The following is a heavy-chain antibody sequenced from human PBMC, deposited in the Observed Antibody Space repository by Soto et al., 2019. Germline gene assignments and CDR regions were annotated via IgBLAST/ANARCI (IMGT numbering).Heavy chain of an antibody. CDR1: GFTFSSYA. D-gene: IGHD3-22*01. J-gene: IGHJ6*02. CDR3: AGGYYDSSGYYPNYYYYYGMDV. CDR2: ISGSGGST. V-gene: IGHV3-23*01. Sequence: GGSLRLSCAASGFTFSSYAMSWVRQAPGKGLEWVSAISGSGGSTYYADSVKGRFTISRDNSKNTLYLQMNSLRAEDTAVYYCAGGYYDSSGYYPNYYYYYGMDVWGQGTTVTVSS.